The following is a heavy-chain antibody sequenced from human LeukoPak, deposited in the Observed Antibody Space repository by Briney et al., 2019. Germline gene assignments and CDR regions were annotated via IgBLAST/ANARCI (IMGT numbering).Heavy chain of an antibody. CDR3: AKDQRYSYGYPGSGLYYYYGMDV. D-gene: IGHD5-18*01. J-gene: IGHJ6*02. CDR1: GFTFSSYA. V-gene: IGHV3-30*04. CDR2: ISYDGSNK. Sequence: PGGSLRLSCAASGFTFSSYAMHWVRQAPGKGLEWVAVISYDGSNKYYADSVKGRFTISRDNSKNTLYLQMNSLRAEDTAVYYCAKDQRYSYGYPGSGLYYYYGMDVWGQGTTVTVSS.